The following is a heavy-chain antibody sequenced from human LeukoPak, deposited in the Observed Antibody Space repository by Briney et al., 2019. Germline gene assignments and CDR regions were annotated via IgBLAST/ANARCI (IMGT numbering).Heavy chain of an antibody. CDR3: ARRKWELLCAAFDI. CDR2: IYYSGST. CDR1: GGSISSSSYS. D-gene: IGHD1-26*01. V-gene: IGHV4-39*01. Sequence: SETLSLTCTVSGGSISSSSYSWGWIRQPPGKGLEWIGSIYYSGSTYYNPSLKSRVTISVDTSKNQFSLKLSSVTAADTAVYYCARRKWELLCAAFDIWGQGTMVTVSS. J-gene: IGHJ3*02.